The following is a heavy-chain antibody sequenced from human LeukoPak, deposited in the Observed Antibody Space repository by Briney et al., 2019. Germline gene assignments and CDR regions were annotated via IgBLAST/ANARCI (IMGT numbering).Heavy chain of an antibody. CDR1: GYTFTSQG. V-gene: IGHV1-18*01. D-gene: IGHD6-25*01. CDR2: INTYNGKT. J-gene: IGHJ4*02. CDR3: ASRSGSTPYYFDY. Sequence: ASVKVSCKASGYTFTSQGIIWVRQAPGQGLEWMGWINTYNGKTNYAQKFQGRVTMTADTSTSTAYLELRSLRSDDTAVYYCASRSGSTPYYFDYWGQGTLVTVSS.